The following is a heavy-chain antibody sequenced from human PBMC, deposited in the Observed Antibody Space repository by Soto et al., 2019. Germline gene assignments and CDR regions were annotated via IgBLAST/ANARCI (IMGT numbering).Heavy chain of an antibody. V-gene: IGHV1-3*01. CDR3: AEDRITMVRGGPIKPH. CDR1: GYTFTNYA. CDR2: INAGNGNT. J-gene: IGHJ1*01. Sequence: QVQLVQSGAEVKKPGASVKVSCKASGYTFTNYALHWVRQAPGQRLEWMGWINAGNGNTKYSQKFQGRVTITRDTTASKAYMELSSLRSEDTAVYYCAEDRITMVRGGPIKPHWGQGTLVTVSS. D-gene: IGHD3-10*01.